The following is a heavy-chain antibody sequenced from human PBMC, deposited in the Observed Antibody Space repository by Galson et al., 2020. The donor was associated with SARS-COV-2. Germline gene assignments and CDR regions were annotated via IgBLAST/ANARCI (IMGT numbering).Heavy chain of an antibody. V-gene: IGHV3-7*01. CDR1: GFTFSIYH. CDR2: INPGGSDT. CDR3: ARDPRIPDY. J-gene: IGHJ4*02. D-gene: IGHD2-15*01. Sequence: GGSLRLSCAASGFTFSIYHMTWVRQTPGKGLYWVANINPGGSDTYYVDSVKGRFTISRDNANNLLFLQMNNLRAEDTALYYCARDPRIPDYWGQGTLVTVSS.